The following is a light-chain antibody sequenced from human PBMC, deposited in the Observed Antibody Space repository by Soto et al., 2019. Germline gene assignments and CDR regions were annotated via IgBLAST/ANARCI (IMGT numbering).Light chain of an antibody. Sequence: EIVLTPSPATLSGSPGERATLSCRASQSVSDNLAWYQQKPGQAPRLLIYDASTRATGIPARFGGSGSGTEFTLTISSLQSEDFAVYFCQQYNNWPWTFGQGTKVEIK. CDR3: QQYNNWPWT. CDR2: DAS. CDR1: QSVSDN. J-gene: IGKJ1*01. V-gene: IGKV3-15*01.